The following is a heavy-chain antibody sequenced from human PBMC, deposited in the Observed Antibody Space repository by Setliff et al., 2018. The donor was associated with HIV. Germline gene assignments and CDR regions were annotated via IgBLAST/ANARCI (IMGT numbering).Heavy chain of an antibody. V-gene: IGHV1-69*05. CDR3: ARDRAHYYDSSGQMPFDI. J-gene: IGHJ3*02. CDR1: GGTSSSYA. D-gene: IGHD3-22*01. CDR2: IIPIFGTA. Sequence: SVKVSCKASGGTSSSYAISWVRQAPGQGLEWMGGIIPIFGTANYAQKFQGRVTITTDESTSTAYMELSSLRSEDTAVYYCARDRAHYYDSSGQMPFDIWGQGTMVTVSS.